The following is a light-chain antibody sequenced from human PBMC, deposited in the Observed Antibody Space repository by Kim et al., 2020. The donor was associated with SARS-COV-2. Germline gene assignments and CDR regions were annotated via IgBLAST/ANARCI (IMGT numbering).Light chain of an antibody. Sequence: SYELTQPLSVSVALGQTARISCGGDNIESKDVHWYLQRPGQAPVLVIYKDSNRPSGIPERFSGSNSGNTATLTITRAQAGDEADYYCHLWDSSTAVFGGGTQLTVL. CDR1: NIESKD. CDR3: HLWDSSTAV. CDR2: KDS. J-gene: IGLJ3*02. V-gene: IGLV3-9*01.